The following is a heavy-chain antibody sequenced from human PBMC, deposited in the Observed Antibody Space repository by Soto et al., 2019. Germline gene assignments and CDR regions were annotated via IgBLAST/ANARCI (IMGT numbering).Heavy chain of an antibody. V-gene: IGHV3-23*01. CDR1: GFTFSHYV. CDR3: AKVRASYLSASYFYYGLDV. D-gene: IGHD3-10*01. J-gene: IGHJ6*02. CDR2: ISGSGSSV. Sequence: LRLSCAASGFTFSHYVLSWVRQSPERGLEWVSSISGSGSSVYVADSVRGRFIMSRDLSTNTVSLQMNSLRAEDTAVYYCAKVRASYLSASYFYYGLDVWGQGTTVTVS.